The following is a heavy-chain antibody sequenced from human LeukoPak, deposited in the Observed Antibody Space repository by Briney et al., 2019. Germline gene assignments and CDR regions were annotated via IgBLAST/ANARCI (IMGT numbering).Heavy chain of an antibody. CDR1: GFTFGDYA. CDR3: TRELSIAVAGWDYYYYMDV. V-gene: IGHV3-49*03. D-gene: IGHD6-19*01. J-gene: IGHJ6*03. Sequence: GGSLRLSCTASGFTFGDYAMSWFRQAPGKGLEWVGFIRSKAYGGTTEYAASVKGRFTISRDDSKSIAYPQMSSLKTEDTAVYYCTRELSIAVAGWDYYYYMDVWGKGTTVTVSS. CDR2: IRSKAYGGTT.